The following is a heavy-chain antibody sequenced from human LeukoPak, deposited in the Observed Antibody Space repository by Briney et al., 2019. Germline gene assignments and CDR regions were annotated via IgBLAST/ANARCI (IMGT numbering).Heavy chain of an antibody. J-gene: IGHJ6*02. Sequence: GASVKVSCKASAYTFTNYYIHWVRQAPGQGLEWMGIINPSGGSTNFAQKFQGRVTMTRDTSTSAVYMELSSLRYEDTAVYFCARDGGATTGTPYYYGLDVWGQGTTVTVSS. CDR2: INPSGGST. CDR3: ARDGGATTGTPYYYGLDV. CDR1: AYTFTNYY. V-gene: IGHV1-46*01. D-gene: IGHD1-26*01.